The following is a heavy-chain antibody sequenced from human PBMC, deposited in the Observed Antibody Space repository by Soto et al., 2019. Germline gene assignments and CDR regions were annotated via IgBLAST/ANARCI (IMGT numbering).Heavy chain of an antibody. J-gene: IGHJ5*02. D-gene: IGHD1-1*01. Sequence: QLQLQESGPGLVKPSETLSLTCTVSGGSISSSSYYWGWIRQPPGKGLEWIGSIYYRGSTYYNPSLKSRVTISVDTSKNQFSLKLSSVTAADTAVYYCAILYDAVKTTNWFDPWGQGTLVTVSS. CDR2: IYYRGST. CDR1: GGSISSSSYY. CDR3: AILYDAVKTTNWFDP. V-gene: IGHV4-39*01.